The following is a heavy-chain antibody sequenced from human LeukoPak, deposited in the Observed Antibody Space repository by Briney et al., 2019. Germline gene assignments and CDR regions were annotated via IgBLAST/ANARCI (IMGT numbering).Heavy chain of an antibody. Sequence: PGRSLRLSCAASGFTFDDYAMHWVRQAPVKGLEWVSGISWNSGSIGYADTVKGRFTISRDNAKNSLYLQMNSLRAEDTALYYCAKDMGEDFWSGPFHSPVDYWGQGTLVTVSS. V-gene: IGHV3-9*01. CDR2: ISWNSGSI. CDR1: GFTFDDYA. D-gene: IGHD3-3*01. J-gene: IGHJ4*02. CDR3: AKDMGEDFWSGPFHSPVDY.